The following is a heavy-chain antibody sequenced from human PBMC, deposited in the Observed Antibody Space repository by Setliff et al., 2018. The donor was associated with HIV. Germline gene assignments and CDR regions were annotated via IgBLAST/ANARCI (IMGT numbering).Heavy chain of an antibody. V-gene: IGHV4-31*03. CDR3: ARERYYYYSSTRGYFDY. Sequence: TLSLTCTVPGGSISSGGYYWSWIRQHPGKGLEWIGYIYYSGSTYYNPSLKSRITISVDTSKNQFSLKLSSVTAADTAVYYCARERYYYYSSTRGYFDYWGQGTLVT. CDR1: GGSISSGGYY. D-gene: IGHD3-22*01. CDR2: IYYSGST. J-gene: IGHJ4*02.